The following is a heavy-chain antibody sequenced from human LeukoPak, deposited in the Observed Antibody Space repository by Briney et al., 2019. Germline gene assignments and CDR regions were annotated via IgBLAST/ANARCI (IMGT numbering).Heavy chain of an antibody. CDR3: VLCSSGYYNTFDY. J-gene: IGHJ4*02. D-gene: IGHD3-22*01. CDR1: GGSISSDY. CDR2: IYYSGTT. Sequence: SETLSLTCTVSGGSISSDYWSCIRQPPGKGLEWIGYIYYSGTTNYNPSLTSRVAISVDTSKHQLSLKLTSVTAADTAVYSCVLCSSGYYNTFDYWGQGTLVTVSS. V-gene: IGHV4-59*01.